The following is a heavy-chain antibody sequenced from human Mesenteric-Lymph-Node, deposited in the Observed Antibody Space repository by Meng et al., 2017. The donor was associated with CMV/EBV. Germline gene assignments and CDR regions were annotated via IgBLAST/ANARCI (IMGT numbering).Heavy chain of an antibody. J-gene: IGHJ4*02. D-gene: IGHD3-16*01. CDR3: AREGSMITFGGATFDY. CDR2: INPNSGGT. Sequence: SGYTFTGYYMHWVRQAPGQGLEWMGWINPNSGGTNYAQKFQGWVTMTRDTSISTAYMELSRLRSDDTAVYYCAREGSMITFGGATFDYWGQGTLVTVSS. CDR1: GYTFTGYY. V-gene: IGHV1-2*04.